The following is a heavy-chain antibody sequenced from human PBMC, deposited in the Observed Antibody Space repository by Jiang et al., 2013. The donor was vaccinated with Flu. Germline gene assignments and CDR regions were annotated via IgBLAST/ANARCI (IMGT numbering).Heavy chain of an antibody. Sequence: GPGLVKPSETLSLTCTVSGGSISSYYWSWIRQPPGKGLEWIGYIYYSGSTNYNPSLKSRVTISVDTSKNQFSLKLSSVTAADTAVYYCARGTITMVRGVRDQLLDYWGQGALVTVSS. CDR2: IYYSGST. V-gene: IGHV4-59*01. D-gene: IGHD3-10*01. CDR3: ARGTITMVRGVRDQLLDY. J-gene: IGHJ4*02. CDR1: GGSISSYY.